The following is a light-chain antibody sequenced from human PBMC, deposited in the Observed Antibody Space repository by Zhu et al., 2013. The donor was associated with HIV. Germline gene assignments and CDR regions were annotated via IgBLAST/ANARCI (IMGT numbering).Light chain of an antibody. Sequence: DIQMTQSPSSLSASVGHRVSLTCRASPDINNFLGWFQQKPGRLPNVLISIASASQTEVPSRFSGNGSGTDFTLTISSLQPEDVATYYCQKYNSASLFGQGTRLDIK. CDR1: PDINNF. CDR3: QKYNSASL. V-gene: IGKV1-27*01. J-gene: IGKJ5*01. CDR2: IAS.